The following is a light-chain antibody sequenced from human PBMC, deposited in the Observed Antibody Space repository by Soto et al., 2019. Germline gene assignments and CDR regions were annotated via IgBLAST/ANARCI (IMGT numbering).Light chain of an antibody. CDR1: QSISSW. CDR3: QQHNNYPIT. J-gene: IGKJ5*01. Sequence: DIQMTQSPSTLSASVGDRVTITCRASQSISSWLAWYQQKPGKAPKLLIYKASGLESGVPSRFSGSGSGTEFTLTINGLQPDDFATYYCQQHNNYPITFGQGTRLEIK. V-gene: IGKV1-5*03. CDR2: KAS.